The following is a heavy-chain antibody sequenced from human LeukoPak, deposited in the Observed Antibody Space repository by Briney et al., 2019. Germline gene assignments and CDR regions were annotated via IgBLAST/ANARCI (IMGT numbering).Heavy chain of an antibody. V-gene: IGHV3-20*04. CDR2: INWSGGST. CDR1: GFTFDDHG. CDR3: ARDGFDYYGSGSYSDRWLDY. D-gene: IGHD3-10*01. J-gene: IGHJ4*02. Sequence: GGSLRLSCAASGFTFDDHGMSWVRQAPGKGLEWVSGINWSGGSTGYADSVKGRFTISRDNAKNSLYLQMNSLRAEDTAVYYCARDGFDYYGSGSYSDRWLDYWGQGTLVTVSS.